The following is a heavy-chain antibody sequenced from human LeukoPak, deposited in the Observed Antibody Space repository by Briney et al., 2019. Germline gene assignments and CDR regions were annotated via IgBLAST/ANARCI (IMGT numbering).Heavy chain of an antibody. D-gene: IGHD2-2*01. J-gene: IGHJ4*02. CDR1: GGTFSSYA. Sequence: ASVKVSCKASGGTFSSYAISWVRQAPGQGLEWMGWINPNSGGTNYAQKFQGRVTMTRDTSISTAYMELSRLRSDDTAVYYCARQEADPHQLLFRWGQGTLVTVSS. CDR2: INPNSGGT. V-gene: IGHV1-2*02. CDR3: ARQEADPHQLLFR.